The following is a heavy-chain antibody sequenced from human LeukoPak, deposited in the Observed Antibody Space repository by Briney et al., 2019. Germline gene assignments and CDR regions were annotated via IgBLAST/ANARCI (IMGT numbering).Heavy chain of an antibody. CDR2: INPSGGST. CDR3: ARARRGPTFDY. D-gene: IGHD1-1*01. CDR1: GYTFTGYY. V-gene: IGHV1-46*01. Sequence: ASVKVSCKASGYTFTGYYMHWARQAPGRGLEWMGIINPSGGSTSYAQKFQGRVTMTRDTSTSTVYMELSSLRSEDTAVYYCARARRGPTFDYWGQGTLVTVSS. J-gene: IGHJ4*02.